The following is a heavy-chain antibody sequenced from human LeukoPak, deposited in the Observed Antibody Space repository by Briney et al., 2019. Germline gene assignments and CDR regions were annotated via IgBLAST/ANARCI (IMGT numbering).Heavy chain of an antibody. Sequence: SETLSLTCTVSGGSISSYYWSWIRQPPGKGLEWIGYIYYSGSTNYNPSLKSRVTISVDTSKNQFSLKLSSVTAADTAVYYCATATLDCSSTSCYDAFEIWGQGTMVTVSS. CDR2: IYYSGST. CDR1: GGSISSYY. J-gene: IGHJ3*02. V-gene: IGHV4-59*01. CDR3: ATATLDCSSTSCYDAFEI. D-gene: IGHD2-2*01.